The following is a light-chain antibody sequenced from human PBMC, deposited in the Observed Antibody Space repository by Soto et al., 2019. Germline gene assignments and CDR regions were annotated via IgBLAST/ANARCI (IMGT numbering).Light chain of an antibody. CDR2: GTS. Sequence: EIVLTQSPGTLSLSPGERATLSCRASQSVSSNNLAWYQQKPGQAPRLLIYGTSTRATGIPDRFSGSGSGTDFTLTISRLEPEDFAVYYCQQHDNSPWMFGQGTKVDI. V-gene: IGKV3-20*01. J-gene: IGKJ1*01. CDR1: QSVSSNN. CDR3: QQHDNSPWM.